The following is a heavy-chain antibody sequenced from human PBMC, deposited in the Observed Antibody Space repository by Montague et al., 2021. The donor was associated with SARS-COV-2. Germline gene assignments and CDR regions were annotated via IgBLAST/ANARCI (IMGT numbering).Heavy chain of an antibody. D-gene: IGHD3-10*01. Sequence: SETLSITCTVSGGSISSNYWNWIRQPPGRGLEWIGYIYYSGSTNYNPSLESRVIISADTSKNHFSLKLRSVTAADTAVYYCAREISGPDYFDYWGQGTLVTVSS. J-gene: IGHJ4*02. CDR3: AREISGPDYFDY. V-gene: IGHV4-59*01. CDR2: IYYSGST. CDR1: GGSISSNY.